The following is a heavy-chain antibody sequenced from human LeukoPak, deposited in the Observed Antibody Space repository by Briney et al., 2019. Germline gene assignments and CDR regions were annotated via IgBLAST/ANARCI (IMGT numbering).Heavy chain of an antibody. D-gene: IGHD3-3*01. Sequence: GGSLRLSCAASGFSFNTYSMNWVRQAPGKGLEWVSYISSSSSTIYYADSVKGRFTISRDNAKNSLYLQMNSLRDEDTAVYYCARDRGRVVGEYFDNWGQGTLVTVSS. CDR1: GFSFNTYS. V-gene: IGHV3-48*02. J-gene: IGHJ4*02. CDR3: ARDRGRVVGEYFDN. CDR2: ISSSSSTI.